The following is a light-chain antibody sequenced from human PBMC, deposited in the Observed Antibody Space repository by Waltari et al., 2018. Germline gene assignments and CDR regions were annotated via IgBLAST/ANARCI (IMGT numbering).Light chain of an antibody. CDR3: LQYNSYPYT. J-gene: IGKJ2*01. CDR1: RGIRND. Sequence: DIHRTKSPSSLSASIGDRVTLTCRASRGIRNDVGWYQQKPGKAPKRLIFGASTLESGVPSRFTGRGTGTEFTLTISRLQPEDFASYFCLQYNSYPYTFGRGTKLEIK. V-gene: IGKV1-17*01. CDR2: GAS.